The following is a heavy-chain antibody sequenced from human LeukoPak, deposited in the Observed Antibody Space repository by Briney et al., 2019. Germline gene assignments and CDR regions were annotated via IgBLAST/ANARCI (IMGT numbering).Heavy chain of an antibody. CDR3: AREVERRIVN. Sequence: SETLSLTCVVSGFSISSGYYWGWIRQPPGKGLECIGNIHQSGTTSYNSSLNSRVTMSIDTSKNKFSLKLSSVTAADTAVYYCAREVERRIVNWGQGTLVTVSS. V-gene: IGHV4-38-2*02. D-gene: IGHD1-1*01. CDR2: IHQSGTT. J-gene: IGHJ4*02. CDR1: GFSISSGYY.